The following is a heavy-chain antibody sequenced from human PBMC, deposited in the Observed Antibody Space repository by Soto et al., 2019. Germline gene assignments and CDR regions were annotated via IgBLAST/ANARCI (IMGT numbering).Heavy chain of an antibody. Sequence: ASVKVSCKASGDTFSIYTITWMRQSPGQGLEWMGGIIPRSATSNYAQKFQGRVTITADESTNTAYMELSSLRSEDTAVYYCARDLLHDSSGYCGDWFDPWGQGTLVTVSS. J-gene: IGHJ5*02. V-gene: IGHV1-69*13. D-gene: IGHD3-22*01. CDR3: ARDLLHDSSGYCGDWFDP. CDR1: GDTFSIYT. CDR2: IIPRSATS.